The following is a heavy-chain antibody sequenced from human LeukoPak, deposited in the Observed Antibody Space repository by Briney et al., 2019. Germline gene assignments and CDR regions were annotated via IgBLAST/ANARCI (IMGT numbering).Heavy chain of an antibody. CDR2: IYHSGRT. D-gene: IGHD5-24*01. CDR1: GGSFSNYY. CDR3: ARLSRDGYNYVRYYYMDV. J-gene: IGHJ6*03. Sequence: SETLSLTCAVYGGSFSNYYWSWIRQPPGKGLEWIGEIYHSGRTNYNPSLKSRVTISVDTSKNQFSLKLSSVTAADTAVYYCARLSRDGYNYVRYYYMDVWGKGTTVTVSS. V-gene: IGHV4-34*01.